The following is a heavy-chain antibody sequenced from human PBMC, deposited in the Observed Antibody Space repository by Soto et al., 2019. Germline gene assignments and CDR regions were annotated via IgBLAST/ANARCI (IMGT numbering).Heavy chain of an antibody. D-gene: IGHD3-10*01. CDR2: IRSKANSYAT. CDR3: TRRGGGSGSYYTDY. V-gene: IGHV3-73*01. Sequence: GESLKISCAASGFTFSGSAMHWVRQASGKGLEWVGRIRSKANSYATAYAASGKGRFTISRDDSKKTAYLQMNSLKTEDTAVYYCTRRGGGSGSYYTDYWGQGTLVTVSS. CDR1: GFTFSGSA. J-gene: IGHJ4*02.